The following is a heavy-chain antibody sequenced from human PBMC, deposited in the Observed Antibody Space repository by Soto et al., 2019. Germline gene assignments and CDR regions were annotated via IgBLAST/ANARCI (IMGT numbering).Heavy chain of an antibody. CDR1: GYTFTGYY. Sequence: ASVKVSCKASGYTFTGYYMHWVRQAPGQGLEWMGWINPNSGGTNYAQKFQGWVTMTRDTSISTAYMELSRLRSDDSAVFYCARAFWGIYPLFDYWGQGTLVTVSS. CDR2: INPNSGGT. D-gene: IGHD3-16*02. J-gene: IGHJ4*02. CDR3: ARAFWGIYPLFDY. V-gene: IGHV1-2*04.